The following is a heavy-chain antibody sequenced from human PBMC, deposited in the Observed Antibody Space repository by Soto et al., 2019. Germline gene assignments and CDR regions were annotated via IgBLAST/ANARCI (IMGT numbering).Heavy chain of an antibody. CDR3: ARLVATIESWYNGFDP. CDR2: ISGSGGST. J-gene: IGHJ5*02. Sequence: EVQLLESGGGLVQPGGSLRLSCAASGLTFSSYAMSWVRQAPGRGVEWVSAISGSGGSTYYADSVKCRFTISRDNSKNTLYLQMNSLRAEDTAVYYCARLVATIESWYNGFDPWGQGTLVTVSS. CDR1: GLTFSSYA. V-gene: IGHV3-23*01. D-gene: IGHD5-12*01.